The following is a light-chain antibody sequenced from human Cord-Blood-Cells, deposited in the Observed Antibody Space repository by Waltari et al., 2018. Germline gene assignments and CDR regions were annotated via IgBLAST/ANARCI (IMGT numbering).Light chain of an antibody. CDR3: CSYAGSYTYVV. V-gene: IGLV2-11*01. J-gene: IGLJ2*01. Sequence: QSALTQPRSVSGSPVQSVPISCTGTSSDVGGYNYVSWYQPHPGKAPKLMIYDVSKRPSGVPDRFSGSKSGNTASLTISGLQAEDEADYYCCSYAGSYTYVVFGGGTKLTVL. CDR1: SSDVGGYNY. CDR2: DVS.